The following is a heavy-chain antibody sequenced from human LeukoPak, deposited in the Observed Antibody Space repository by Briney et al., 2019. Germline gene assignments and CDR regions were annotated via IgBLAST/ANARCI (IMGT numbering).Heavy chain of an antibody. J-gene: IGHJ4*02. CDR3: ARGALSIVATHFDY. Sequence: PSETLSLTCVVYSGSFSGYYWSWIRQPPGKGLEWIGEINHTGSTHYKLSLMSRVTISVDTSKNQFSLKLSSVTAADTGVYYCARGALSIVATHFDYWGQGTLVTVSS. D-gene: IGHD5-12*01. CDR2: INHTGST. V-gene: IGHV4-34*01. CDR1: SGSFSGYY.